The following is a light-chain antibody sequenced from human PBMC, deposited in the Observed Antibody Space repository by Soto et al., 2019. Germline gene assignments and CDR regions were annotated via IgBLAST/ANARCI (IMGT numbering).Light chain of an antibody. CDR3: CSYAGSSTYAV. CDR1: SSDVGSYNL. V-gene: IGLV2-23*01. CDR2: EGS. Sequence: QSALTQPASVSGSPGQSITISSTGTSSDVGSYNLVSWYQQHPGKAPKLMIYEGSKRPSGVSNRFSGSKSGNTASLTISGLQAEDEADYYCCSYAGSSTYAVFGGGTQLTVL. J-gene: IGLJ7*01.